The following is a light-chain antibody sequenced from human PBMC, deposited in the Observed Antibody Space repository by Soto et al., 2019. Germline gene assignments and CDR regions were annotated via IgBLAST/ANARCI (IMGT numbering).Light chain of an antibody. J-gene: IGKJ2*01. Sequence: ETVMTQSPATLSVSPGERATLSCRASQSVSNNLAWYQQKPGQAPRLLIWGVSTGATGVPARFSGSGSGTEFTLTISSLQSEDFAVYYCQQSNSWPRTFGQGTKLEIK. CDR2: GVS. CDR1: QSVSNN. CDR3: QQSNSWPRT. V-gene: IGKV3-15*01.